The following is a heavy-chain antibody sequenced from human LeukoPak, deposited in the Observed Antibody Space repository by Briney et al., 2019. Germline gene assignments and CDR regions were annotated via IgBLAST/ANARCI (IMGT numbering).Heavy chain of an antibody. D-gene: IGHD3-22*01. Sequence: GGSLRLSCAASGFTFSSYSMNWVRQAPGKGLEWVSAISGSGGSTYYADSVKGRFTISRDNSKNTLYLQMNSLRAEDTAVYYCAKLPNYYDSSGYITSVDYWGQGTLVTVSS. J-gene: IGHJ4*02. CDR3: AKLPNYYDSSGYITSVDY. V-gene: IGHV3-23*01. CDR1: GFTFSSYS. CDR2: ISGSGGST.